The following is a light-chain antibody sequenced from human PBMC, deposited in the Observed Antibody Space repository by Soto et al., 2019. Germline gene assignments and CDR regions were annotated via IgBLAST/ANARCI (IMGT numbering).Light chain of an antibody. J-gene: IGKJ1*01. V-gene: IGKV3-11*01. CDR1: QSVSSY. CDR3: QQRSNWPPWT. Sequence: EIVLTQSPDTLSLSQGERATLSCRASQSVSSYLAWYQQKPGQAPRLLIYDAYNRATGIPARFSGSGSGTDFTLTISSLEPEDFAVYYCQQRSNWPPWTFGQGTKVEIK. CDR2: DAY.